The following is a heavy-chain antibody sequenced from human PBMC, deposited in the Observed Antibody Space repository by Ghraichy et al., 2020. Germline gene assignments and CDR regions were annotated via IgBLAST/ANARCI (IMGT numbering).Heavy chain of an antibody. CDR2: IKQDGSES. Sequence: GESLNITCAASGFTFNSYWMSWVRQAPGKGLEWVANIKQDGSESYYVDSLKGRFTIFRDNAKNSLYLQMNSLRAEDTAVYYCARRGGSYGGGNFDYWGQGTLVTVSS. J-gene: IGHJ4*02. V-gene: IGHV3-7*03. CDR3: ARRGGSYGGGNFDY. D-gene: IGHD1-26*01. CDR1: GFTFNSYW.